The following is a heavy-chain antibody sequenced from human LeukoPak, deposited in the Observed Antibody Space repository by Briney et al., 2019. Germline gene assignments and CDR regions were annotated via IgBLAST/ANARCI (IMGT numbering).Heavy chain of an antibody. CDR3: ARDDYLYAFDI. V-gene: IGHV3-30*01. Sequence: GGSLKLSCAASGFTFSSYAMHWVRQAPGKGLEWVAVISYDGSNKYYEDSVKGRFTISRDNSKNTLSLQMNSLRAEDTAVYYCARDDYLYAFDIWGQGTMVTVSS. CDR2: ISYDGSNK. J-gene: IGHJ3*02. CDR1: GFTFSSYA. D-gene: IGHD4-11*01.